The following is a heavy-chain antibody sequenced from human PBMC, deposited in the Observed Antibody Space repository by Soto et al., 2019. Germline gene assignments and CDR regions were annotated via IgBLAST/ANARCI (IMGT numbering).Heavy chain of an antibody. V-gene: IGHV4-31*03. CDR3: AREAVRFLEWSEDAFDI. D-gene: IGHD3-3*01. J-gene: IGHJ3*02. CDR2: IYYSGST. Sequence: KPSETLSLTCTVSGGSISSGGYYWSWIRQHPGKGLEWIGYIYYSGSTYYNPSLKSRVTISVDTSKNQFSLKLSSVTAADTAVYYCAREAVRFLEWSEDAFDIWGQGTMVTVSS. CDR1: GGSISSGGYY.